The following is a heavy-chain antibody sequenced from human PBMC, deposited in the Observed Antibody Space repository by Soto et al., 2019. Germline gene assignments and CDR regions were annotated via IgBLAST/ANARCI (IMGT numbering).Heavy chain of an antibody. D-gene: IGHD6-19*01. V-gene: IGHV4-59*01. CDR2: IYYSGST. CDR1: GGSISSYY. CDR3: ARGGSSGWDPLGY. J-gene: IGHJ4*02. Sequence: SETLSLTCTVSGGSISSYYWSWIRQPPGKGLEWIGYIYYSGSTNYNTSLKSRVTISVDTSKNQFALKLSSVTAADTAVYYCARGGSSGWDPLGYWGQGTLVTVSS.